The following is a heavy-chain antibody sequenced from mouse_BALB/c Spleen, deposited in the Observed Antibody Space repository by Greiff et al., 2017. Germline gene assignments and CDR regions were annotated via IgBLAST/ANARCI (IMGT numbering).Heavy chain of an antibody. D-gene: IGHD1-1*01. CDR2: ISSGSSTI. CDR3: ARSLYYYGSSYPYFDY. CDR1: GFTFSSFG. Sequence: EVQRVESGGGLVQPGGSRKLSCAASGFTFSSFGMHWVRQAPEKGLEWVAYISSGSSTIYYADTVKGRFTISRDNPKNTLFLQMTSLRSEDTAMYYCARSLYYYGSSYPYFDYWGQGTTLTVSS. J-gene: IGHJ2*01. V-gene: IGHV5-17*02.